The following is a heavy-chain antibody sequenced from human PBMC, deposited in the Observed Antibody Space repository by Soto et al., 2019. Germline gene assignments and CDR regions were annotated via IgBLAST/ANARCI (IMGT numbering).Heavy chain of an antibody. Sequence: PGGSLRPSCAASGFTFTRYSMNWVRQAPGKGLEWVSSISSTTNYIYYADSMKGRFTVSRDNAKNSVYLEMNSLSAEDTAVYYCARESEDLTSNFDYWGQGTLVTVSS. J-gene: IGHJ4*02. V-gene: IGHV3-21*01. CDR2: ISSTTNYI. CDR1: GFTFTRYS. CDR3: ARESEDLTSNFDY.